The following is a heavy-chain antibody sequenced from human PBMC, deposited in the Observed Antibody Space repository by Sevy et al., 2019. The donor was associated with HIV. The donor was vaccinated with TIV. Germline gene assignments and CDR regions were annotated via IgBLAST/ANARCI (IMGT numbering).Heavy chain of an antibody. J-gene: IGHJ6*02. CDR3: ARAYSYSSLPSGYYYGMDV. V-gene: IGHV1-18*04. D-gene: IGHD6-13*01. CDR2: ISAYNGNT. CDR1: GYTFVNYG. Sequence: GESLKISCKASGYTFVNYGISWVRQAPGQGPEWMGWISAYNGNTNYAQKLQDRVTMTTDTSTSTAYMELRSLRSDDTAVYYCARAYSYSSLPSGYYYGMDVWGQGTTVTVSS.